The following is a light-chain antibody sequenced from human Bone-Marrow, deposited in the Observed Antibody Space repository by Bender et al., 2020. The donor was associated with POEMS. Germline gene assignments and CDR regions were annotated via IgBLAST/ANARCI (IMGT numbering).Light chain of an antibody. V-gene: IGLV1-44*01. Sequence: QSVLTQPPSASGTPGQRVTISCSGSSSNIGGNAVNWWQQLPGTHPKLLIYGNDQRPSGVPDRFSGSKSGTSASLAISALQSEDEADYFCSAWDGILDGWVFGGEAELTLL. J-gene: IGLJ3*02. CDR1: SSNIGGNA. CDR2: GND. CDR3: SAWDGILDGWV.